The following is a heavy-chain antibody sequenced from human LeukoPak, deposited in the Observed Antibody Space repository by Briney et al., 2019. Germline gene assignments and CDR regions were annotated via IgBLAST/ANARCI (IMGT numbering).Heavy chain of an antibody. CDR2: VIPIFGTA. J-gene: IGHJ6*03. D-gene: IGHD3-22*01. CDR3: ARDGEYDSSGYYSYYYYYMDV. CDR1: GGTFSSYA. V-gene: IGHV1-69*05. Sequence: SVKVSCKASGGTFSSYAISWVRQAPGQGLEWMGGVIPIFGTANYAQKFQGRVTITTDESTSTAYMELSSLRSEDTAVYYCARDGEYDSSGYYSYYYYYMDVWGKGTTVTVSS.